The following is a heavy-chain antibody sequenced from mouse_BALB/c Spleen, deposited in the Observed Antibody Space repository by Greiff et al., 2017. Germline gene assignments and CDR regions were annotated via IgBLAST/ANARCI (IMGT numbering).Heavy chain of an antibody. D-gene: IGHD2-14*01. V-gene: IGHV1S126*01. CDR1: GYSFTSYW. Sequence: QVQLQQSGPQLVRPGASVKISCKASGYSFTSYWMHWVKQRPGQGLEWIGMIDPSDSETRLNQKFKDKATLTVDKSSSTAYMQLSSPTSEDSAVYYCARRRYDYYAMDYWGQGTSVTVSS. CDR2: IDPSDSET. J-gene: IGHJ4*01. CDR3: ARRRYDYYAMDY.